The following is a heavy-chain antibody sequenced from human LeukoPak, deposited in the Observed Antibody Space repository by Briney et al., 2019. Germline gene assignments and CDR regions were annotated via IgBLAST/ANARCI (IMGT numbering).Heavy chain of an antibody. V-gene: IGHV3-48*03. J-gene: IGHJ4*02. CDR2: ISSSGSTI. CDR1: GFTFSSYE. Sequence: GGSLRLSCAASGFTFSSYELNWVRQAPGKGLEWVSYISSSGSTIYYAESVKGRFTISRDNAKNSLSLQMNSLRAEDTAVYYCARADWDTAMIDYWGQGTLVTVSS. D-gene: IGHD5-18*01. CDR3: ARADWDTAMIDY.